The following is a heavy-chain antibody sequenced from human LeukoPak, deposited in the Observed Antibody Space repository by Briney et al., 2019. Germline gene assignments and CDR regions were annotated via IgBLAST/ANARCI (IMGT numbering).Heavy chain of an antibody. Sequence: SETLSLTCAVPGVSFNDYYWSWVRQTPGKGLEWIGEINHSGYTNDSPSLKSRVTLSIDTSRKQFSLNLRSVTVADSGIYYCTRMTTWHDYWGQGTLVTVSS. CDR2: INHSGYT. CDR3: TRMTTWHDY. D-gene: IGHD4-17*01. J-gene: IGHJ4*02. V-gene: IGHV4-34*01. CDR1: GVSFNDYY.